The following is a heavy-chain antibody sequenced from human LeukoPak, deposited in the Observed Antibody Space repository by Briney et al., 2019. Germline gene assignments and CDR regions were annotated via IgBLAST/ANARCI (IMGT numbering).Heavy chain of an antibody. Sequence: VASVKVSCKASGYTFTSYGISCVRQAPGQGLEWMGWISAYNGNTNYAQKLQGRVTITADEFTSTAYMELSNLRSEDTAVYYCARESTDYYDSSGYYYGPVYWGQGTLVTVSS. CDR1: GYTFTSYG. V-gene: IGHV1-18*01. D-gene: IGHD3-22*01. J-gene: IGHJ4*02. CDR3: ARESTDYYDSSGYYYGPVY. CDR2: ISAYNGNT.